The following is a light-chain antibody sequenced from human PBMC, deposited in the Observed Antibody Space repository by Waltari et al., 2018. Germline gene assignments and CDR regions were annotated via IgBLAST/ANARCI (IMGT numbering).Light chain of an antibody. CDR2: GAS. CDR3: EQGYVTPRT. Sequence: DIQMTQSPSPLSASVGDRVTIPCRASQSVNNYLHWYQQKAGKAPKLLIYGASSLHSGVPSRFSGGGSGTDFTLTISGLQAEDFATYYCEQGYVTPRTFGQGTKLEI. V-gene: IGKV1-39*01. J-gene: IGKJ2*01. CDR1: QSVNNY.